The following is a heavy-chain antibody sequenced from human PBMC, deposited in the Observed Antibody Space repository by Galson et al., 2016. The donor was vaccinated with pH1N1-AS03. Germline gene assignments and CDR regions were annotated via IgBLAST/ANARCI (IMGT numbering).Heavy chain of an antibody. D-gene: IGHD2-15*01. V-gene: IGHV3-49*04. Sequence: SLRLSCAASGFNFRDSVMNWVRQAPGKGLEWVGFIRGKTYGGTAEHAAFLRGRFTISADESETTAYVQMNSLEIEDTAVYYCARGLHHCSGGICYIRYFDFWGQGTLVTVSS. CDR3: ARGLHHCSGGICYIRYFDF. J-gene: IGHJ4*02. CDR1: GFNFRDSV. CDR2: IRGKTYGGTA.